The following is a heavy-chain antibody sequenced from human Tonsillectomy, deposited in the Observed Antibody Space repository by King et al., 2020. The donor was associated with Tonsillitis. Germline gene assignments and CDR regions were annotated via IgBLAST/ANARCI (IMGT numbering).Heavy chain of an antibody. CDR1: GFTFDDYA. CDR2: ISWNRGSI. V-gene: IGHV3-9*01. CDR3: AKVGRSYTHHFAY. Sequence: VQLVESGGGLVQPGRSLRLSCAASGFTFDDYAMHWVRQAPGKGLEWVSGISWNRGSIGYADSVKGRCTISRDNAKNSLYLQMNSLRAEDTALYYCAKVGRSYTHHFAYWGQGTLVTVSS. J-gene: IGHJ4*02. D-gene: IGHD1-26*01.